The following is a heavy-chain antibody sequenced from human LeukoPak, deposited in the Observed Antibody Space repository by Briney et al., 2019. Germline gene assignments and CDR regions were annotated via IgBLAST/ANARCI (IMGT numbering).Heavy chain of an antibody. CDR3: VRQGTTMVSRPYFDY. Sequence: KSSETLSLTCTLSGGSISRSNYYWGWIRQPPGKGLEWIGSIYYSGSTYYNPSLKSRVTISVDTSKNQFSLKLSSVTAADTAVYYCVRQGTTMVSRPYFDYWGQGTLVTVSS. CDR1: GGSISRSNYY. J-gene: IGHJ4*02. CDR2: IYYSGST. V-gene: IGHV4-39*01. D-gene: IGHD4-23*01.